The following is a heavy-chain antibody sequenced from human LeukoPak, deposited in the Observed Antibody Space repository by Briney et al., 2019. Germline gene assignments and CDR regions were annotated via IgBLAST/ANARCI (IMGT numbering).Heavy chain of an antibody. CDR2: IYSSGST. CDR3: ARVGGRDDY. V-gene: IGHV4-4*07. Sequence: ASETLSLTCTVSGDSISNYYWSWIRQPAGKGLEWIGRIYSSGSTNYKSSLKSRVTMSVDTSKSQFSLKLSSVTAADTAVYYCARVGGRDDYWGQGTLVTVSS. J-gene: IGHJ4*02. CDR1: GDSISNYY. D-gene: IGHD1-26*01.